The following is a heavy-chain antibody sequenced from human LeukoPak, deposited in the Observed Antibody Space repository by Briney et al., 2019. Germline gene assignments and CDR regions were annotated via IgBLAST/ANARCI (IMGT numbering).Heavy chain of an antibody. CDR3: ARSHNRYYYGSGSYYSRYYYYYMDV. D-gene: IGHD3-10*01. Sequence: PSETLSLTCTVSGGSISSSSYCWGWIRQPPGKGREWIGSIYYSGSTYYNPSLKSRVTISVDTSKNQFSLKLSSVTAADTAVYYCARSHNRYYYGSGSYYSRYYYYYMDVWGKGTTVTISS. J-gene: IGHJ6*03. CDR1: GGSISSSSYC. CDR2: IYYSGST. V-gene: IGHV4-39*07.